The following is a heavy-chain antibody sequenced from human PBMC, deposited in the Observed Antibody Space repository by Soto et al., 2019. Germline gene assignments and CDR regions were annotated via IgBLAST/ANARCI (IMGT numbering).Heavy chain of an antibody. CDR1: GGPINTGGYY. V-gene: IGHV4-31*03. D-gene: IGHD2-21*02. Sequence: QVQLQESGPGLVKPSETLSLTCTVSGGPINTGGYYWSWVRQYPGKGLEWIGYISYSGTTFYNPSFKSRVSMSVDTSKNQFSLTLTSVNDADTAVYFCASRVRGGDYFAVFDFWGQGILVTVSS. CDR2: ISYSGTT. J-gene: IGHJ4*02. CDR3: ASRVRGGDYFAVFDF.